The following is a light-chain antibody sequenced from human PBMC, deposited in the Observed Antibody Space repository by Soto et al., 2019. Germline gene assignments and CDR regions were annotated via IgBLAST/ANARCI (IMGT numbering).Light chain of an antibody. V-gene: IGLV2-14*01. CDR2: DVS. CDR1: SRDVGGYNY. CDR3: SSYTSSSTVV. Sequence: QSVLTQPASVSGSPGQSITISCTGTSRDVGGYNYVSWYQQHPGKAPKVMIYDVSNRPSGVSNRFSGSKSGNTASLTISGLQAEDEADYYCSSYTSSSTVVFGGGTKLTVL. J-gene: IGLJ2*01.